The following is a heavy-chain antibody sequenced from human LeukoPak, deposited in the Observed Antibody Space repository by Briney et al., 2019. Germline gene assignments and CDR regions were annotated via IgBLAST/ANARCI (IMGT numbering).Heavy chain of an antibody. V-gene: IGHV3-21*06. D-gene: IGHD5-12*01. CDR2: ISSSSNYI. CDR1: GFTFSSYS. Sequence: GGSLRLSCAASGFTFSSYSISWVRQAPGKGLEWVSPISSSSNYIYYAYSVKGRFTISRDNAKNTLYPQMNSLRAEDTAVYYCAREPHAQYSAYDGRGYWGQGTLVTVSS. J-gene: IGHJ4*02. CDR3: AREPHAQYSAYDGRGY.